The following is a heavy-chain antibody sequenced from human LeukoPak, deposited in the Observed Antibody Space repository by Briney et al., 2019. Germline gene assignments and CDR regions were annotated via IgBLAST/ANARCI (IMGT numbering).Heavy chain of an antibody. J-gene: IGHJ4*02. CDR1: GVSMSSNNW. CDR3: ARHEGFSQKD. V-gene: IGHV4-4*02. CDR2: IHESGST. Sequence: PSGTPSLTCAVSGVSMSSNNWWSWVRQPPGKGLEWIGEIHESGSTNYNPSLKSRVTISVDKSKDQFSLKLSSVTAADTAAYYCARHEGFSQKDWGQGTQVTVS.